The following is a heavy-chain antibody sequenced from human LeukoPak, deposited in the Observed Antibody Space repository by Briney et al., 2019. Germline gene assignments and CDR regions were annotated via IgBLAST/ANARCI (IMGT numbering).Heavy chain of an antibody. J-gene: IGHJ3*01. CDR2: IRGRGDGT. Sequence: GGSLRLSCVGSGFTFSNFAMTWVRQAPGKGLGWVSSIRGRGDGTSYADSVKGRFTMSRDNSKNTLYLQMDSLRAEDTAMYYCGRDPNGDYVGAFEFWGQGTLVTVSS. CDR3: GRDPNGDYVGAFEF. CDR1: GFTFSNFA. D-gene: IGHD3-16*01. V-gene: IGHV3-23*01.